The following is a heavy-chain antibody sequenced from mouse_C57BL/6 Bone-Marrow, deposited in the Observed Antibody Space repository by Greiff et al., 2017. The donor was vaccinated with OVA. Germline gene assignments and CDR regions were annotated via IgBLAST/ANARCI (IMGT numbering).Heavy chain of an antibody. J-gene: IGHJ3*01. Sequence: EVKVEESGGGLVKPGGSLKLSCAASGFTFSDYGMHWVRQAPEQGLEWVAYISSGSSTIYYADTVKGRFTISRDNAKNTLFLQMTSLRSEDTAMDYCARHDYDGNWFAYWGQGTLVTVSA. D-gene: IGHD2-4*01. CDR1: GFTFSDYG. CDR2: ISSGSSTI. CDR3: ARHDYDGNWFAY. V-gene: IGHV5-17*01.